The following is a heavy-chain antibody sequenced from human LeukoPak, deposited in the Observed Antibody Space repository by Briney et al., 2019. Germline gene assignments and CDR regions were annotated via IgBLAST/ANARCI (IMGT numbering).Heavy chain of an antibody. CDR2: VNHSGST. V-gene: IGHV4-34*01. Sequence: SETLSLTCAVYGGSFSGYYCNWIRQPPGMGLEWIGEVNHSGSTNYNPSLKSRVTVSVDTSKNQFSLKLSSVTAADTAVYYCARGGGNLLPYFDPKYYYYMDVWGKGTTVTVSS. D-gene: IGHD3-9*01. CDR3: ARGGGNLLPYFDPKYYYYMDV. CDR1: GGSFSGYY. J-gene: IGHJ6*03.